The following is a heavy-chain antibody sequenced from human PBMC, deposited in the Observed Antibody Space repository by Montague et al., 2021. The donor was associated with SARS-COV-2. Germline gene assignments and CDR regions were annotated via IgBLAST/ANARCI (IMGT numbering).Heavy chain of an antibody. CDR3: ARDIRIPMLIVIQGYGMDV. D-gene: IGHD3-22*01. J-gene: IGHJ6*02. V-gene: IGHV4-39*07. CDR1: GGSISSSSSY. Sequence: SETLSLTCTVSGGSISSSSSYWGWIRQPPGMGLEWIGSIYYSGSTYYNPSLKSRITISVDTSKNQFSLRLTSVTAADTAVYYCARDIRIPMLIVIQGYGMDVWGQGTTATVSS. CDR2: IYYSGST.